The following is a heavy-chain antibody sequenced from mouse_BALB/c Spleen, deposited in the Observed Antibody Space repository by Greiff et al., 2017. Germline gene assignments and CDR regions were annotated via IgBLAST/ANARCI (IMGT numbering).Heavy chain of an antibody. V-gene: IGHV3-2*02. CDR3: ARGAYYYDYDSYAMDY. CDR1: GYSITSDYA. D-gene: IGHD2-4*01. J-gene: IGHJ4*01. Sequence: EVQLQESGPGLVKPSQSLSLTCTVTGYSITSDYAWNWIRQFPGNKLEWMGYISYSGSTSYNPSLKSRISITRDTSKNQFFLQLNSVTTEDTATYYCARGAYYYDYDSYAMDYWGQGTSVTVSS. CDR2: ISYSGST.